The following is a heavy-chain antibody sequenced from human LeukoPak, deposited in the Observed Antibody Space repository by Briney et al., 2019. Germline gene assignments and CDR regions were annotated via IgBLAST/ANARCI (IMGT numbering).Heavy chain of an antibody. CDR2: IYTSGST. D-gene: IGHD1-26*01. CDR1: GGSISSSSYF. J-gene: IGHJ6*03. Sequence: SETLSLTCTVSGGSISSSSYFWSWIRQPAGKGLEWIGRIYTSGSTNYNPSLKSRVTMSVDTSKNQFSLKLSSVTAADTAVYYCARDWSFGWELLGYYYYMDVWGKGTTVTVSS. CDR3: ARDWSFGWELLGYYYYMDV. V-gene: IGHV4-61*02.